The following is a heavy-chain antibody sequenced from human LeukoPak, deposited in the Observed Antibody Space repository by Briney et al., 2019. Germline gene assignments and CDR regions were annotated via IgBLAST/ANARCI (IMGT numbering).Heavy chain of an antibody. J-gene: IGHJ4*02. Sequence: PGGSLRLSCAASGFTVSSNYMSWVRQAPGLGLQWVAVISHDGSNKYYEDSVKGRFTISRDNSKSTLYLHLNIPRPEDTAVYYCTRSVVTTADFDYWGQGTLVTVSS. V-gene: IGHV3-30-3*01. CDR1: GFTVSSNY. CDR3: TRSVVTTADFDY. D-gene: IGHD2-21*02. CDR2: ISHDGSNK.